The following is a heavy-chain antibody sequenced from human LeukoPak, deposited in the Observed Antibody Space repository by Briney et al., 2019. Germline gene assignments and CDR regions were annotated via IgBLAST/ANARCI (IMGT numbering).Heavy chain of an antibody. CDR2: INHSGST. CDR3: GRHCCIVVLVAAIFDFWSDL. D-gene: IGHD2-15*01. V-gene: IGHV4-34*01. CDR1: GGSFSVYY. Sequence: SETLSLTRAVDGGSFSVYYWSCIRQPPGKGLEWIGEINHSGSTNYNPSLKSRVTISVDTSKNQFSLKLSSVTAADTAVYYCGRHCCIVVLVAAIFDFWSDLWGQGTLVTVSS. J-gene: IGHJ5*02.